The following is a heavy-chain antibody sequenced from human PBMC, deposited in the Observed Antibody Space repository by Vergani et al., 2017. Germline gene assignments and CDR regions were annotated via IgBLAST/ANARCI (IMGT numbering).Heavy chain of an antibody. CDR2: IDHTGRP. D-gene: IGHD4-11*01. V-gene: IGHV4-34*01. CDR3: ARVNTETNGHLYYYYYMDV. CDR1: GGSFTSYH. J-gene: IGHJ6*03. Sequence: QVQLQQWGGGLLKPSETLSLTCVVNGGSFTSYHWTWIRQSPGAGLEWVGDIDHTGRPDYNPSLKSQLTMSVDKSRNQFSLTLNSVTATDTAIYFCARVNTETNGHLYYYYYMDVWGQGTAVTVS.